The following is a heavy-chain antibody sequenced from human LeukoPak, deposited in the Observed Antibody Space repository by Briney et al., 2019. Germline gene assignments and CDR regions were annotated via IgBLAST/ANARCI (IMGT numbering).Heavy chain of an antibody. CDR3: AGGGLYCGTTSCYTGEDF. V-gene: IGHV3-7*01. D-gene: IGHD2-2*02. CDR2: IKQDGSEK. CDR1: GFTFSSYW. J-gene: IGHJ4*02. Sequence: PGGSLRLSCAASGFTFSSYWMSWVRQAPGKGLEWVANIKQDGSEKYYVDSMKGRFTISRDNAKNSLYLQMNSLRAEDTAVYYCAGGGLYCGTTSCYTGEDFWGQGTLVTVSS.